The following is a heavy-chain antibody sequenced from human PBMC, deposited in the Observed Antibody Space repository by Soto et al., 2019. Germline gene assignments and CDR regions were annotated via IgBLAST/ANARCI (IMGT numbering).Heavy chain of an antibody. J-gene: IGHJ6*02. D-gene: IGHD6-19*01. CDR2: ISAYNGNT. CDR1: GYTFTNYD. Sequence: GASVKVSCKASGYTFTNYDMHWVRQAPGQGLEWMGWISAYNGNTNYAQKLQGRVTMTTDTSTSTAYMELRSLRSDDTAVYYCARDGVAGTASYGMDVWGQRTTVTVSS. CDR3: ARDGVAGTASYGMDV. V-gene: IGHV1-18*01.